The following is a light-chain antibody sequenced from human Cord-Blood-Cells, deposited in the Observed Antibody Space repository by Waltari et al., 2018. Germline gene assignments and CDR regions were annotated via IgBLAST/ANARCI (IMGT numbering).Light chain of an antibody. Sequence: QSVLTQPPSASGTPGQRVTISCSGSSSNIGSNYVYWYQQLPGTAPKLLIYRNNQRPSGVPERFSGSKSGTSASLAISGLRSEDEADYDCAAWDDSLSGWVFGGGTKLTVL. CDR2: RNN. CDR3: AAWDDSLSGWV. CDR1: SSNIGSNY. J-gene: IGLJ3*02. V-gene: IGLV1-47*01.